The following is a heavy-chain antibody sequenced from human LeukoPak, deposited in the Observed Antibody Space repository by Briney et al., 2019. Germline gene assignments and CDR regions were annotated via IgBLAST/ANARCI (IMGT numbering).Heavy chain of an antibody. J-gene: IGHJ6*03. CDR3: ARTPPCMNYYMDV. Sequence: SETLSLTCTVSGGSISSYYWSWIRQPPGKGLEWIGYIYYSGSTNYNPSLTSRVTISVDTSKNQFSLKLSSVTAADTAVYSCARTPPCMNYYMDVWGKGTTVTVSS. CDR2: IYYSGST. V-gene: IGHV4-59*01. D-gene: IGHD2-8*01. CDR1: GGSISSYY.